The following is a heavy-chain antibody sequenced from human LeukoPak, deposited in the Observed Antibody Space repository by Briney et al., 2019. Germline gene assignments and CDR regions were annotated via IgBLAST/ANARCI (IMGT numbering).Heavy chain of an antibody. CDR2: ISAYNGNT. V-gene: IGHV1-18*01. J-gene: IGHJ6*02. CDR3: VRGGDIAAAGTVYYYYYGMDV. CDR1: GYTFTSYG. D-gene: IGHD6-13*01. Sequence: GASVKVSCKASGYTFTSYGISWVRQAPGQGLEWMGWISAYNGNTNYAQKLQGRVTMTTDTSTSTAYMELRSLRSDDTAVYYCVRGGDIAAAGTVYYYYYGMDVWGQGTTVTVSS.